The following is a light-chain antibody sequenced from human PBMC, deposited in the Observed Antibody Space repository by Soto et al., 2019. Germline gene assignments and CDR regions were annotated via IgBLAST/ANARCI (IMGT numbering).Light chain of an antibody. CDR1: QSISSA. CDR3: QQYNNWPLT. CDR2: GAS. V-gene: IGKV3-15*01. J-gene: IGKJ4*01. Sequence: EIVMTQSPATVSVSPGERATLSCRASQSISSALAWYQQKSGQPPRLLIYGASTRATGIPARFSGSGSGTEFTLTISSLQSEDFALYYCQQYNNWPLTFGGATKVEIK.